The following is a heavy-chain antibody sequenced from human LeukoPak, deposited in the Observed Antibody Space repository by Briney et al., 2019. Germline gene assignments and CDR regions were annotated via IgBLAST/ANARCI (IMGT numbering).Heavy chain of an antibody. CDR1: GFTFSSYE. J-gene: IGHJ4*02. Sequence: GGSLRLSCAASGFTFSSYEMNWVRQAPGKGLEWVSYISSSGSTIYYADSVKGRFTISRDNAKNSLYLQMNSLRAEDTAVYSCARDRHRYNYDSSGYPPYWGQGTLVTVSS. V-gene: IGHV3-48*03. D-gene: IGHD3-22*01. CDR2: ISSSGSTI. CDR3: ARDRHRYNYDSSGYPPY.